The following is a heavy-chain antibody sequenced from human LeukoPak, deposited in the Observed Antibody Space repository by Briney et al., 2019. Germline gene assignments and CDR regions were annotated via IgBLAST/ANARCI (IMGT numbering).Heavy chain of an antibody. D-gene: IGHD3-22*01. J-gene: IGHJ4*02. CDR1: GYSISSGYY. CDR2: IYYSGST. Sequence: PSETLSLTCTVSGYSISSGYYWGWIRQPPGKGLEWIGSIYYSGSTYYNPSLKSRVTISVDTSKNQFSLKLSSVTAADTAVYYCVHYDSSGYWVWGQGTLVTVSS. CDR3: VHYDSSGYWV. V-gene: IGHV4-38-2*02.